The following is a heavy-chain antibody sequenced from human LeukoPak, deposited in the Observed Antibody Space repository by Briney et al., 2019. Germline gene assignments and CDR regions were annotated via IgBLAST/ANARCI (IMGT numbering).Heavy chain of an antibody. CDR3: AIDVGQRYFDWLAT. CDR1: GYTLPQLS. V-gene: IGHV1-24*01. Sequence: ASVKVSRKVSGYTLPQLSMHWVRQAPAKGREGMGGFDPEDGETIYAQKLQGRVTMTQDTTPHTDYMEPSGLSSERTAVYYCAIDVGQRYFDWLATWGQGTLVTVSS. CDR2: FDPEDGET. D-gene: IGHD3-9*01. J-gene: IGHJ4*02.